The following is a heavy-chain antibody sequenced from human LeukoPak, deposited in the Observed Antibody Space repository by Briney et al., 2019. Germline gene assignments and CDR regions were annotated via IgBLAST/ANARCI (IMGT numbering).Heavy chain of an antibody. CDR2: IYYSGST. CDR3: ARSDIPLVEGATSLFDY. V-gene: IGHV4-39*01. CDR1: GGSISSSSYY. D-gene: IGHD1-26*01. J-gene: IGHJ4*02. Sequence: SETLSLTCTVSGGSISSSSYYWGWIRQPPGKGLEWIGSIYYSGSTYYNPSLKSRVTISVDTSKNQFSLKLSSVTAADTAVYYCARSDIPLVEGATSLFDYWGQGTLVTVSS.